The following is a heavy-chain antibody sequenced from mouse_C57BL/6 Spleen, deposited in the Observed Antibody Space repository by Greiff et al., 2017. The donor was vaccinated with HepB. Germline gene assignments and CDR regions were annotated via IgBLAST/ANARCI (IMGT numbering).Heavy chain of an antibody. D-gene: IGHD1-1*01. CDR2: IDPSDSYT. Sequence: QVQLQQPGAELVMPGASVKLSCKASGYTFTSYWMHWVKQRPGQGLEWIGEIDPSDSYTNYNQKFKGKSTLTVDKSSSTAYMQLSSLTSEDSAVYYCARSPGTTGYYYSMDYWGQGTSVTVSS. J-gene: IGHJ4*01. V-gene: IGHV1-69*01. CDR3: ARSPGTTGYYYSMDY. CDR1: GYTFTSYW.